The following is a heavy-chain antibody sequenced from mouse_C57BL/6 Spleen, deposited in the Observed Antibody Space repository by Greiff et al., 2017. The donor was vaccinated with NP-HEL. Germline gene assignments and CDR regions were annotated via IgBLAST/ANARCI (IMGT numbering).Heavy chain of an antibody. Sequence: QVHVKQSGAELVKPGASVKLSCKASGYTFTSYWMHWVKQRPGQGLEWIGMIHPNSGSTNYNEKFKSKATLTVDKSSSTAYMQLSSLTSEDSAVYYCARMGYFDYWGQGTTLTVSS. D-gene: IGHD4-1*01. J-gene: IGHJ2*01. CDR1: GYTFTSYW. V-gene: IGHV1-64*01. CDR3: ARMGYFDY. CDR2: IHPNSGST.